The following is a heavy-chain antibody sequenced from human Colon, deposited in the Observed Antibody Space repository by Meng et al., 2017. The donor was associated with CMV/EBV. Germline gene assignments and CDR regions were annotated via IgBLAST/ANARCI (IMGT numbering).Heavy chain of an antibody. CDR2: ISGSGDTT. D-gene: IGHD3-10*01. CDR3: ARDGLTMVRGSDVYYYYYGMDV. CDR1: GFTFSGYA. J-gene: IGHJ6*02. Sequence: GGSLRLSCEGFGFTFSGYAMNWVRQAPGKGLEWVSIISGSGDTTRYADSVKGRFTVSRDNAKNSLYLQLNGLRAEDTAVYYCARDGLTMVRGSDVYYYYYGMDVWGQGTTVTVSS. V-gene: IGHV3-23*01.